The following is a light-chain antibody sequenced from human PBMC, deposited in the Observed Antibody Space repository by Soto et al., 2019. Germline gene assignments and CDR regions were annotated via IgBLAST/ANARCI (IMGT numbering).Light chain of an antibody. Sequence: EIVLTQSPGTLSLSPGERATLSCRASQSVSSSYLAWYQQKPGQAPRQLIYGASRRATGIPDRFSGSWSGTDFTLTIPRLEAEDFAVYYCQHYRTSFGGGTRVEIK. CDR1: QSVSSSY. CDR2: GAS. CDR3: QHYRTS. J-gene: IGKJ4*01. V-gene: IGKV3-20*01.